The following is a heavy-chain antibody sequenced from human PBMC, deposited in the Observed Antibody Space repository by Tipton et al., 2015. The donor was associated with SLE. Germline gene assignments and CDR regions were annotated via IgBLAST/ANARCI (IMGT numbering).Heavy chain of an antibody. D-gene: IGHD1-26*01. J-gene: IGHJ3*02. V-gene: IGHV4-38-2*01. CDR3: ARLAEQGAFDI. CDR1: GYSISSGYY. CDR2: VYDSGST. Sequence: TLSLTCAVSGYSISSGYYWAWIRQPPGKGLEWIGYVYDSGSTSYNPSLKSRVTISIDTSKNQFSLKLSSVTAADTAVYYCARLAEQGAFDIWGQGTLVTVSS.